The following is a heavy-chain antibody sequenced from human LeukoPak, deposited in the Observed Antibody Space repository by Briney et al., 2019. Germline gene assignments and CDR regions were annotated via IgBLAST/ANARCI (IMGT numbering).Heavy chain of an antibody. Sequence: GGSLRLSCAASGFTFDDYGMSWVRQAPGKGLEWVSGINWNGGSTGYADSVKGRFTISRDDAKNSLYLQMNSLRAEDTALYYCAREYCSGGSCYHNFDYWGQGTLVTVSS. CDR1: GFTFDDYG. CDR3: AREYCSGGSCYHNFDY. CDR2: INWNGGST. V-gene: IGHV3-20*04. D-gene: IGHD2-15*01. J-gene: IGHJ4*02.